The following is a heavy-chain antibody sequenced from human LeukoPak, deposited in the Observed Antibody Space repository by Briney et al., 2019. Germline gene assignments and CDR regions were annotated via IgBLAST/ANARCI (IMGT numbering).Heavy chain of an antibody. CDR2: IYYSGST. CDR1: GGSISSGGYY. CDR3: ARDSTYGSGKKLAY. J-gene: IGHJ4*02. V-gene: IGHV4-31*03. Sequence: SETLSLTCTVSGGSISSGGYYWSWIRQHPGKGLEWIGYIYYSGSTYYNPSLKSRVTISVDTSKNQFSLKLSSVTAADTAVYYCARDSTYGSGKKLAYWGQGTLVTVSS. D-gene: IGHD3-10*01.